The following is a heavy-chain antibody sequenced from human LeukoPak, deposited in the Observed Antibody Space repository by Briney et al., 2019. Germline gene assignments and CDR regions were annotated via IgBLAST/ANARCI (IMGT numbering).Heavy chain of an antibody. CDR3: AKRGTVTSNFEY. Sequence: GGSLRLSCAASGFTFSSHGMHWVRQAPGKGLEWVAFIQNDGNNKYYADSVKGRFTISRDNSKNKLYLQMNSLRTEDTADYYCAKRGTVTSNFEYWGQGTLVTVSS. D-gene: IGHD4-17*01. CDR2: IQNDGNNK. J-gene: IGHJ4*02. V-gene: IGHV3-30*02. CDR1: GFTFSSHG.